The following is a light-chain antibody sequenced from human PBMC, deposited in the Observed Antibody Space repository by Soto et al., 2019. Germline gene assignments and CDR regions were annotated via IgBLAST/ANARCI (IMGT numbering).Light chain of an antibody. CDR3: QQAYTFPTT. CDR1: HYIDRW. V-gene: IGKV1-12*01. J-gene: IGKJ5*01. Sequence: DVQMTQSPSSVSASVGDTVTITCRASHYIDRWLAWYQQKPGKAPKLLIYDASRLRSGVPSTFSGSRSGTDFTLTITDLQPEDFATYYCQQAYTFPTTFGQGTRLEIK. CDR2: DAS.